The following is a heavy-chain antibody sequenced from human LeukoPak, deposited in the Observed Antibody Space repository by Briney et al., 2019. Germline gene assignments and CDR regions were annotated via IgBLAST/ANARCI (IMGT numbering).Heavy chain of an antibody. J-gene: IGHJ4*02. Sequence: GGSLRLSCAASGFTFDDYTMHWVRQGPGKGLEWVSFITWDGGYSYYADSVKGRFTVSRDNSENSLYLQMNSLRTEDTALYYCARASGYHYYFDYWGQGTLVTVSS. D-gene: IGHD5-12*01. CDR1: GFTFDDYT. V-gene: IGHV3-43*01. CDR3: ARASGYHYYFDY. CDR2: ITWDGGYS.